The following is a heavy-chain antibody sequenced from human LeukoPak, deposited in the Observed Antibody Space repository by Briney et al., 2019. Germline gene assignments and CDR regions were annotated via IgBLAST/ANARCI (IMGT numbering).Heavy chain of an antibody. V-gene: IGHV3-64*01. CDR1: EFSFSGYA. CDR2: ICSHGGCT. CDR3: AKSDDYSYYYMDV. J-gene: IGHJ6*03. Sequence: PGGSLRLSCTVSEFSFSGYAMHGVRQAPGKGLEYVSGICSHGGCTFYANSVKGRFTISRDNSKNTLYLQMGSLRAEDMAVYYCAKSDDYSYYYMDVWGKGTTVTVSS.